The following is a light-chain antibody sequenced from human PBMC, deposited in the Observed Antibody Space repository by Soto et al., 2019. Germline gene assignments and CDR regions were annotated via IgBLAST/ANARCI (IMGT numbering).Light chain of an antibody. Sequence: QSALTQPASVSGSPGQSITISCTGTSSDVGSYNLVSWYQQHPGKAPKLMIYEVSKRPSGVSNRFSGSKSGNTASLTISGLQAEDEADYYCGSYAGHSTVVFGGGTKLTVL. CDR1: SSDVGSYNL. J-gene: IGLJ2*01. CDR3: GSYAGHSTVV. V-gene: IGLV2-23*02. CDR2: EVS.